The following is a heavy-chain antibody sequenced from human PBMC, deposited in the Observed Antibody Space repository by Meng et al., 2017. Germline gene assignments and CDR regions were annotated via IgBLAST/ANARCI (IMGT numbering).Heavy chain of an antibody. CDR2: IYYSGST. CDR1: GGSISSSSYY. Sequence: QLPLQEPGPGLVKPSETLSLTCTVSGGSISSSSYYWGWIRQPPGKGLEWIGSIYYSGSTYYNPSLKSRVTISVDTSKNQFSLKLSSVTAADTAVYYCAGSMVRGVIRYYFDYWGQGTLVTVSS. J-gene: IGHJ4*02. D-gene: IGHD3-10*01. V-gene: IGHV4-39*07. CDR3: AGSMVRGVIRYYFDY.